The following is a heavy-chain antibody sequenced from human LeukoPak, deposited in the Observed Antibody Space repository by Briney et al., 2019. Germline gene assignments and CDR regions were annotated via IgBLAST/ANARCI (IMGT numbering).Heavy chain of an antibody. Sequence: SVKVSCKASGYTFTGYYMHWVRQAPGQGLEWMGGIIPIFGTANYAQKFQGRVTITADESTSTAYMELSSLRSEDTAVYYCARDPLYYYGSGSLSYFYYRGQGALVTVSS. CDR2: IIPIFGTA. V-gene: IGHV1-69*13. CDR1: GYTFTGYY. J-gene: IGHJ4*02. D-gene: IGHD3-10*01. CDR3: ARDPLYYYGSGSLSYFYY.